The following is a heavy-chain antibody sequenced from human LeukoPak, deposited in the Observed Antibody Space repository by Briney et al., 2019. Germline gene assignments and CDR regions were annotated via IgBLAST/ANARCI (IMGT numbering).Heavy chain of an antibody. Sequence: GSSVKVSCKASGGTFSSYAISWVRQAPGQGLEWMRRIIPILGIANYAQKFQGRVTITADKSTSTAYMELSSLRSEDTAVYYCARPNYYDSSGYLPFDYWGQGTLVTVSS. CDR2: IIPILGIA. V-gene: IGHV1-69*04. CDR1: GGTFSSYA. J-gene: IGHJ4*02. D-gene: IGHD3-22*01. CDR3: ARPNYYDSSGYLPFDY.